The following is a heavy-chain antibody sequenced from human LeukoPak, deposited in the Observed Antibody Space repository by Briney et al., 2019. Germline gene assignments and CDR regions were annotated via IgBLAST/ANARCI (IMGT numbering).Heavy chain of an antibody. V-gene: IGHV4-34*01. CDR2: INHSGST. CDR1: GGSFSGYY. Sequence: SETLSLTCAVYGGSFSGYYWSWIRQPPGKGLEWIGEINHSGSTNYNPSLKSRVTISVDTSKNQFSLKLSSVTAADTAVYYCAGRGLTNTATLDEVFDYWGQGTLVTVSS. CDR3: AGRGLTNTATLDEVFDY. D-gene: IGHD3/OR15-3a*01. J-gene: IGHJ4*02.